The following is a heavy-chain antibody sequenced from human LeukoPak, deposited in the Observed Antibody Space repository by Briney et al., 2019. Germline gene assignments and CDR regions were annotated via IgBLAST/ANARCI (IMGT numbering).Heavy chain of an antibody. Sequence: GGSLRLSCAASGFTFDDYAMHWVRQAPGKGLEWVSGISWNSGSIGYADSVKGRFTISRDNAKNSLYLQMNSLRAEDTALYYCAKDIKRWELLRSDGMDVWGQETTVTVSS. CDR2: ISWNSGSI. D-gene: IGHD1-26*01. V-gene: IGHV3-9*01. CDR3: AKDIKRWELLRSDGMDV. CDR1: GFTFDDYA. J-gene: IGHJ6*02.